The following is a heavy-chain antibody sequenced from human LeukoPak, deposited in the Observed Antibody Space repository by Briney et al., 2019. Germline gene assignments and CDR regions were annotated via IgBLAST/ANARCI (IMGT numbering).Heavy chain of an antibody. J-gene: IGHJ5*02. CDR2: ISGSGGST. CDR3: AKANIVVVPAAEGFDP. V-gene: IGHV3-23*01. D-gene: IGHD2-2*01. CDR1: GFTFSSYA. Sequence: GGSLRLSCAASGFTFSSYAMSWVRQAPGKGLEWVSAISGSGGSTYYADSVKGRFTISRDNSKHTLYLQMNSLRAEDTAAYYCAKANIVVVPAAEGFDPWGQGTLVTVSS.